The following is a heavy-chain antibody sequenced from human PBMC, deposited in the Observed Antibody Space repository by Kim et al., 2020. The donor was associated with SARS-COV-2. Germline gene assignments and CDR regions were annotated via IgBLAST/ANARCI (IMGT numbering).Heavy chain of an antibody. CDR3: ARFGSSSKLGYCSGGSCLHFDY. D-gene: IGHD2-15*01. J-gene: IGHJ4*02. V-gene: IGHV3-30*04. CDR2: ISYDGSNK. CDR1: GFTFSSYA. Sequence: GGSLRLSCAASGFTFSSYAMHWVRQAPGKGLEWVAVISYDGSNKYYVDSVKGRFTISRDNSKNTLYLQMNSLRAEDTAVYYCARFGSSSKLGYCSGGSCLHFDYWGQGTLVTVSS.